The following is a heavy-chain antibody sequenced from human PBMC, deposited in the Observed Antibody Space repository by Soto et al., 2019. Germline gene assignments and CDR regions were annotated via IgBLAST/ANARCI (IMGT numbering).Heavy chain of an antibody. CDR3: ARGGGYDSFDY. Sequence: KTSETLSLTCTVSGASISYGGFSWSWIRQSPWKGLEWIGYISHLESTYFHPSFKSRLTMSIDRTRNQFSLKLSSVTAADMAVYYCARGGGYDSFDYWGQGVLVTVSS. CDR1: GASISYGGFS. D-gene: IGHD5-12*01. V-gene: IGHV4-30-2*06. J-gene: IGHJ4*02. CDR2: ISHLEST.